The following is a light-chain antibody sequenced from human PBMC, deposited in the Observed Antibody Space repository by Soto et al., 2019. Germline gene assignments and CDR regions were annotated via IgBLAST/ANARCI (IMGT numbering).Light chain of an antibody. J-gene: IGKJ5*01. V-gene: IGKV1-39*01. CDR1: QSISSY. CDR3: QQSYRTPLT. CDR2: AAS. Sequence: DIQMTQSPSSLSASVGDRVTITCRASQSISSYLNWYQQKPGKAPKLLIYAASSLQSGVPSRFSGSGSGTDFTLTISSLQPEDVATYYCQQSYRTPLTVGQGTRLEIK.